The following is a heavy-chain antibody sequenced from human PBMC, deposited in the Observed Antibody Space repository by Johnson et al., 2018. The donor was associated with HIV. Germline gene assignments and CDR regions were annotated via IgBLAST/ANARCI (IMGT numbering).Heavy chain of an antibody. D-gene: IGHD6-6*01. J-gene: IGHJ3*02. CDR2: INWTGSST. Sequence: VLLVESGGSVVRPGGSLRLSCAASGFTFDDYCMSWVRQAPGQGLEWVSGINWTGSSTGYADSVKGRFTISRDNAKNSMYLQMNSLRAEDTAIYYCARAQLLADDAFNNWGQGTMVTVSS. V-gene: IGHV3-20*04. CDR1: GFTFDDYC. CDR3: ARAQLLADDAFNN.